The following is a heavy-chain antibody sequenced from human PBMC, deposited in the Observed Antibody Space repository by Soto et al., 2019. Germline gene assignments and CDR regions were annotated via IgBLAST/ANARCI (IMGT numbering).Heavy chain of an antibody. Sequence: EVQLVESGGDLVQPGGSLRLSCAASGVTFSVTWMTWVRQAPGKGLEWVATIKGDGSEKHYVDSVKGRFTISRDNAKNSVYLQMNSLRVDDTAVYYCGRGDGFLPNSWGQGTLVTVSS. D-gene: IGHD5-12*01. CDR3: GRGDGFLPNS. V-gene: IGHV3-7*04. CDR2: IKGDGSEK. J-gene: IGHJ4*02. CDR1: GVTFSVTW.